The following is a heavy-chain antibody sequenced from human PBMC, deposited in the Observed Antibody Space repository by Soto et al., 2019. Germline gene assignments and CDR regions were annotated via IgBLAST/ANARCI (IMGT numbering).Heavy chain of an antibody. V-gene: IGHV1-69*13. CDR1: GGPFRSYA. CDR3: ARDLDGSWSYYTDY. CDR2: IIPIFGTA. Sequence: GASVKVSCRASGGPFRSYAIRWVRHAPGQGLEWMGGIIPIFGTANYAQKFRGRVTITAHESTSTAYLELSSQRSDDTAVYYAARDLDGSWSYYTDYGGQGTLVTVSS. J-gene: IGHJ4*02. D-gene: IGHD3-10*01.